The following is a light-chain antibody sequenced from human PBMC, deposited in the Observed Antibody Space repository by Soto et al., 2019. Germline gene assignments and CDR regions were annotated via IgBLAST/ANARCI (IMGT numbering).Light chain of an antibody. CDR2: LNSDGSH. V-gene: IGLV4-69*01. Sequence: QAVVTQSPSASASLGASVKLTCTLSSGHSSYAIAWHQQQPEKGPRYLMKLNSDGSHSKGDGIPDRFSGSSSGAERYLTISCLQSEDEADYYCQTWGTGIHWVFGGGTKVTVL. CDR1: SGHSSYA. J-gene: IGLJ3*02. CDR3: QTWGTGIHWV.